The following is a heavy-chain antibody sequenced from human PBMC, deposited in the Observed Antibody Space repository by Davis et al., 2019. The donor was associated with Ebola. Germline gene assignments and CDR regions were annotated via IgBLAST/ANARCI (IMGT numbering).Heavy chain of an antibody. CDR3: AKVSSSGWYYFDY. D-gene: IGHD6-19*01. Sequence: GESLKISCAASGFTFSSYGMSWVRQAPGKGLEWVSAISGSGGSTYYADSVKGRFTISRDNSKNTLYLQMNSLRAEDTAVYYCAKVSSSGWYYFDYWGQGTLVTVSS. V-gene: IGHV3-23*01. J-gene: IGHJ4*02. CDR1: GFTFSSYG. CDR2: ISGSGGST.